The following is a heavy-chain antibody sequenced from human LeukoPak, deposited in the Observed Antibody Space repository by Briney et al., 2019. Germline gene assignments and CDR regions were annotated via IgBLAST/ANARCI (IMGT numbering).Heavy chain of an antibody. CDR2: ISTGGGTT. CDR1: GFTFNRYS. V-gene: IGHV3-23*01. D-gene: IGHD4-11*01. Sequence: RGSLRLSCAAPGFTFNRYSMNWVRQLRGGGRGWVSTISTGGGTTYYAESMKGRLTISRDNSKSTLYLEMNSLRVEDTAVYYCTKVRSGSSNWALRVFDYWGQGALVTVSS. CDR3: TKVRSGSSNWALRVFDY. J-gene: IGHJ4*02.